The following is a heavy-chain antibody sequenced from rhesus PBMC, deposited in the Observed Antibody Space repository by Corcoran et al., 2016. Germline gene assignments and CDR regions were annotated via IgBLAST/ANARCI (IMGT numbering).Heavy chain of an antibody. CDR2: VYGNSAST. D-gene: IGHD1-38*01. V-gene: IGHV4-143*01. J-gene: IGHJ6*01. CDR1: GGSISGYYN. CDR3: ARQGYTNHLGGLDS. Sequence: QVQLQESGPGLVKPSETLSLTCTVSGGSISGYYNWNWIRPPPGTGLEWIGGVYGNSASTNSNPSLKSRVTISKDTSNNQFSLRLTSVTAADTAVYYCARQGYTNHLGGLDSWGQGVVVTVSS.